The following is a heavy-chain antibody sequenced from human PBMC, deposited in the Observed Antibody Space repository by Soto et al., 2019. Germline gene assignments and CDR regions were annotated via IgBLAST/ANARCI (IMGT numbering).Heavy chain of an antibody. Sequence: QVHLVQYGAEVKKPGASVKVSCKASGYTCTSYAITWVRQAPGQGLEWMGWISAHNGNTDYAQKLQGRVIVTRDTSTSTAYMELRSLISDDTAVYYCARGRYGDYWGQGALVTVSS. CDR1: GYTCTSYA. V-gene: IGHV1-18*01. CDR2: ISAHNGNT. J-gene: IGHJ4*02. D-gene: IGHD1-1*01. CDR3: ARGRYGDY.